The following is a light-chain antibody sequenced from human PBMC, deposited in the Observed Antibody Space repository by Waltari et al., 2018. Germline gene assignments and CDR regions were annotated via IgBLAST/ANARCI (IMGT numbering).Light chain of an antibody. Sequence: DIVLTQSPGTLSLSPGERATLSCRASQSVNRYLAWYQHKPGQAPRLLIYDASNRATGIPARSSGSGSGTDFTLTISSLEPEDFAVYYCQQRANWPPVTFGQGTRLEIK. CDR3: QQRANWPPVT. CDR1: QSVNRY. CDR2: DAS. V-gene: IGKV3-11*01. J-gene: IGKJ5*01.